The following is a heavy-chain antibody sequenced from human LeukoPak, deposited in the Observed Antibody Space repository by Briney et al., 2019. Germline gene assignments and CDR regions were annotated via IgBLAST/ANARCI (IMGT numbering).Heavy chain of an antibody. J-gene: IGHJ4*02. CDR3: AKKGLWFGELLYSYYFDC. Sequence: GGSLRLSCAASGFTFSSYAMSWVRQAPGKGLEWVSAISGSGGSTYYADSVKGRFTISRDNSKNTLYLQMNSLRAEDTAVYYCAKKGLWFGELLYSYYFDCWGQGTLVTVSS. V-gene: IGHV3-23*01. D-gene: IGHD3-10*01. CDR1: GFTFSSYA. CDR2: ISGSGGST.